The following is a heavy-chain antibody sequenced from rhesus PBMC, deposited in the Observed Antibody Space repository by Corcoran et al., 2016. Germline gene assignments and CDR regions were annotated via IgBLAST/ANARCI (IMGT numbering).Heavy chain of an antibody. CDR3: AGGGSRNSYDY. CDR2: IHGSKTNP. CDR1: GGSSGSSY. Sequence: QGQLQESGPGLVKPSETRSRTCAVCGGSSGSSYWIWIRQSPGSGLEWVGYIHGSKTNPTYNPSLSSRVPLAVDTSKNQLSLTLTCVSVADTARYYCAGGGSRNSYDYWGQGVLVTISS. D-gene: IGHD6-25*01. V-gene: IGHV4S11*01. J-gene: IGHJ4*01.